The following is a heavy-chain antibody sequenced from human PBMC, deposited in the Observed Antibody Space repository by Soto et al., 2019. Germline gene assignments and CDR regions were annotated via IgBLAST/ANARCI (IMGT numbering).Heavy chain of an antibody. J-gene: IGHJ4*02. Sequence: GGSLRLSCAPSGFTFSSYGMHWVRQAPGKGLEWVAVIWYDGSKKYYADSVKGRFTISRDNSKNTLYLEMNSLRAEDTAVYSCARDIGSTGFDYDYWGQGTLVTVSS. CDR2: IWYDGSKK. CDR3: ARDIGSTGFDYDY. D-gene: IGHD5-12*01. CDR1: GFTFSSYG. V-gene: IGHV3-33*01.